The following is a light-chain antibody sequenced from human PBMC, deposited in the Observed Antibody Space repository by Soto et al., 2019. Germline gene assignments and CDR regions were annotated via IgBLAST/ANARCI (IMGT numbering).Light chain of an antibody. V-gene: IGKV3-11*01. CDR2: DAS. Sequence: EILLTQSPATLSLSPGEGATVSCMSSQRVNIQLAWYPQKAGQAPRLLIYDASNRAAVIQARFSGSGSGADFTLTSISLEPEDDVFYYCQHRITWPPTFGQGTRLEIK. J-gene: IGKJ5*01. CDR3: QHRITWPPT. CDR1: QRVNIQ.